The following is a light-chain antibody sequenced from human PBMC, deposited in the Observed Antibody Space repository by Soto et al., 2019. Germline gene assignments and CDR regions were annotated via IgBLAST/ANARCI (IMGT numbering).Light chain of an antibody. CDR1: QFVSTRS. CDR3: QQYNNWPPWT. V-gene: IGKV3-15*01. CDR2: GAS. J-gene: IGKJ1*01. Sequence: EILMTQSPATVSVSPGERATLSCRAIQFVSTRSLAWYQQKPGQAPRLLIYGASTRATGIPARFSGSGSGTEFTLTISSLQSEDFAVYYCQQYNNWPPWTFGQGTKVDIK.